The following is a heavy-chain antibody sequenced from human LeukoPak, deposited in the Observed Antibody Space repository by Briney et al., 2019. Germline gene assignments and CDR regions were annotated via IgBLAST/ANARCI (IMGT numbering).Heavy chain of an antibody. V-gene: IGHV4-59*01. CDR3: ARGAAASYYYYMDA. D-gene: IGHD6-13*01. CDR2: IYYSGTT. J-gene: IGHJ6*03. CDR1: GGSISSSY. Sequence: PSETLSLTCTVSGGSISSSYWSWIRQPPGKGLEWVGYIYYSGTTNYNPSLKSRVTISMDTSKKQFSLKVSSVTAADTAVYYCARGAAASYYYYMDAWGKGTTVTVSS.